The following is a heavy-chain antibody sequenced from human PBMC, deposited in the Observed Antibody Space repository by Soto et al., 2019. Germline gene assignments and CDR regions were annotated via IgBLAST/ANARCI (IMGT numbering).Heavy chain of an antibody. Sequence: QVQLQESGPGLVKPSQTLSLTCTVSGGSISNGEYYWNWIRQHPEKGLEWIGYINYRGSTFYNPSLKSRIIISVEKSKNQFSLKLSSVTAADTAVYYCARDAPETAPYWGQGTLVTVSS. V-gene: IGHV4-31*03. D-gene: IGHD2-2*01. J-gene: IGHJ4*02. CDR3: ARDAPETAPY. CDR2: INYRGST. CDR1: GGSISNGEYY.